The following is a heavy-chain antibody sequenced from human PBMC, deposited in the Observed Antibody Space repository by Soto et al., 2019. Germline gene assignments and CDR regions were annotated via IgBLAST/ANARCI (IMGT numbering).Heavy chain of an antibody. Sequence: DVQLVESGGGLVQPGRSLRLSCAASGFTFDDYAMHWVRQAPGKGLEWVSGISWNSGSIGYADSVKGRFTISRDNAKNSLYLQMNSLRAEDTALYYCAKGRGIAAAGPLDVWGKGTTVTVSS. CDR1: GFTFDDYA. J-gene: IGHJ6*04. V-gene: IGHV3-9*01. D-gene: IGHD6-13*01. CDR3: AKGRGIAAAGPLDV. CDR2: ISWNSGSI.